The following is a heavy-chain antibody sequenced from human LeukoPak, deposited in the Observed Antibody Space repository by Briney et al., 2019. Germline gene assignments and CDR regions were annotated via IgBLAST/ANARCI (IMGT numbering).Heavy chain of an antibody. CDR2: IIPIFGTA. CDR1: GGTFSSYA. Sequence: SVKVSCKASGGTFSSYAISWVRQAPGQGLEWMGGIIPIFGTANYAQKFQGRVTITADESTSTAYMELSSLRSEDTAVYYCARAYCSGGSCYSARNWFDPWGQGTLVTVPS. J-gene: IGHJ5*02. CDR3: ARAYCSGGSCYSARNWFDP. D-gene: IGHD2-15*01. V-gene: IGHV1-69*13.